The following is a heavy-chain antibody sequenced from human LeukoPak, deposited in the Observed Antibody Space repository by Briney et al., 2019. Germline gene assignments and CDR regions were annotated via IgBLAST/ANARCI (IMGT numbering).Heavy chain of an antibody. CDR1: GFTFSSYW. Sequence: GGSLRLSCAASGFTFSSYWMHWVRQVPGKGLVWVSRISSGGSNTRYADSVKGRFTISRDNAKNTLYLQMNSLRAEDTAVYYCARDLELVYYDSSGYDYWGQGTLVIVSS. CDR2: ISSGGSNT. J-gene: IGHJ4*02. CDR3: ARDLELVYYDSSGYDY. V-gene: IGHV3-74*01. D-gene: IGHD3-22*01.